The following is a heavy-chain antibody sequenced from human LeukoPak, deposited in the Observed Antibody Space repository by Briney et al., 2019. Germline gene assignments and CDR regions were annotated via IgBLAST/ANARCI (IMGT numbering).Heavy chain of an antibody. CDR2: IIPIFGPA. CDR1: GGTFSSYA. CDR3: ARATNSGYEEPFDY. J-gene: IGHJ4*02. Sequence: SVKVSCKASGGTFSSYAISWVRQAPGQGFEWMGGIIPIFGPANYAQKFQGRVTITADESTSTAYMELSSLRSEDTAVYYCARATNSGYEEPFDYWGQGTLVTVSS. V-gene: IGHV1-69*01. D-gene: IGHD5-12*01.